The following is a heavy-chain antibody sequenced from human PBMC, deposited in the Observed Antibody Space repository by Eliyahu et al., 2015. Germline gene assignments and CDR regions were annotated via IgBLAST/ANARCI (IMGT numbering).Heavy chain of an antibody. J-gene: IGHJ5*02. CDR3: ARVDLDFWFDP. V-gene: IGHV4-59*01. D-gene: IGHD3-3*01. Sequence: QVQLQESGPGLVKPSETLSLTCTVSGGSISSYYWSWIRQPPGKGLEWIGYIYYSGXTXYNPSLKSRVTISVDTSKNQFSLKLSSVTAADTAVYYCARVDLDFWFDPWGQGTLVTVSS. CDR1: GGSISSYY. CDR2: IYYSGXT.